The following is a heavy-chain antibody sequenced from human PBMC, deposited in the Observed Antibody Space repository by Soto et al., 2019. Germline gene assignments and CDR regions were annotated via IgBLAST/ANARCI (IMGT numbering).Heavy chain of an antibody. CDR1: XDSVSSXXXX. CDR2: TYYRSKWYN. CDR3: AREVLTGLGMDV. J-gene: IGHJ6*02. Sequence: TLXLTCAIXXDSVSSXXXXXXWIRQSPSRGLEWLGRTYYRSKWYNDYAVSVKSRITINPDTSXNQFSLQLNSVTPEDTAVYYCAREVLTGLGMDVWGQGTTVTVSS. V-gene: IGHV6-1*01. D-gene: IGHD3-10*01.